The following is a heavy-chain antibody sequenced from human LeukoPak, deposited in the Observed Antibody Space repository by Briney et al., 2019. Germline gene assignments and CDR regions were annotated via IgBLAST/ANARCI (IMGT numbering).Heavy chain of an antibody. CDR2: IYHSGST. V-gene: IGHV4-30-2*01. J-gene: IGHJ4*02. CDR1: GGSISSGGYY. CDR3: ARRGYSYGL. D-gene: IGHD5-18*01. Sequence: PSETLSLTCTVSGGSISSGGYYWSCIRQPPGKGLEWIGYIYHSGSTYYNPSLKSRVTISVDRSKNQFSLKLSSVTAADTAVYYCARRGYSYGLWGQGTLVTVSS.